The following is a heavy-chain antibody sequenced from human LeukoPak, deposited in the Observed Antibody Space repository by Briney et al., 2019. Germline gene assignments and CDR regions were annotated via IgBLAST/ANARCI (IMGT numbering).Heavy chain of an antibody. V-gene: IGHV3-30-3*01. CDR3: VGIRYFDWSSSGY. CDR2: ISYDGNIK. D-gene: IGHD3-9*01. CDR1: GFTFNAYS. Sequence: PGGSLRLSCAASGFTFNAYSMHWVRQAPGEGLDWVAIISYDGNIKYYADSVKGRFTISRDNSKNTLYLQMNSLRAEDTAVYYCVGIRYFDWSSSGYWGQGTLVTVSS. J-gene: IGHJ4*02.